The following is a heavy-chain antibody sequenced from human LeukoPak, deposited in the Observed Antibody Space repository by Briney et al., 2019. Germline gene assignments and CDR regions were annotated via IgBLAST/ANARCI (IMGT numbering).Heavy chain of an antibody. J-gene: IGHJ4*02. V-gene: IGHV4-59*01. CDR3: ARLVGMGATYYFDY. Sequence: PSETLSLTCTVSGGSISSYYWSWIRQPPGKGLEWIGYIYYSGSTNYNPSLKSRVTISVDTSKNQFSLKLSSVTAADTAVYYCARLVGMGATYYFDYWGQGTLVTVSS. CDR2: IYYSGST. CDR1: GGSISSYY. D-gene: IGHD1-26*01.